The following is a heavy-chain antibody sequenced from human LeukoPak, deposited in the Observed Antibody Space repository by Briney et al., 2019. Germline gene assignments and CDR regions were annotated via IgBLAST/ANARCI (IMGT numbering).Heavy chain of an antibody. CDR1: GFIFSDYY. J-gene: IGHJ4*02. V-gene: IGHV3-72*01. CDR2: CRNKANGYTT. CDR3: ARGRDSFDY. Sequence: PGGSLRLSCAVSGFIFSDYYMDWVRQAPGKGPEWISRCRNKANGYTTEYAASVKGTFTISRDDSKNTLYLQMNSLKNEDTAVYFCARGRDSFDYWGQGALISVSS.